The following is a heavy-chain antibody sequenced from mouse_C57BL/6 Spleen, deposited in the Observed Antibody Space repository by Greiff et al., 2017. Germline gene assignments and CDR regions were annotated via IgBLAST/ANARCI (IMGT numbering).Heavy chain of an antibody. CDR1: GYTFTSYG. CDR3: APFWDGDY. J-gene: IGHJ2*01. D-gene: IGHD4-1*01. CDR2: IYPRSGNT. Sequence: QVQLKESAAELARPGASVKLSCKASGYTFTSYGISWVKQSTGQGLEWIGEIYPRSGNTYYNEKFKGKATLTAAKSSSTAYLELRSLTSDVSAVDFCAPFWDGDYGGQGTTLTVSS. V-gene: IGHV1-81*01.